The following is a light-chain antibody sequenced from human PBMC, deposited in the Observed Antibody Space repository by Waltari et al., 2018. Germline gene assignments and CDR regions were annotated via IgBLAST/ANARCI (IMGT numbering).Light chain of an antibody. CDR2: EVS. Sequence: QAALTQPRSVSGSPGQSVTISCTGTSSDIGGYNYVSWYQQHPGTAPKLMIYEVSKRPSGVSDCFFGSKSGNTASLTISGLQAEDEADYFCSSYAGSNTLLFGGGTRLTVL. CDR3: SSYAGSNTLL. V-gene: IGLV2-11*01. J-gene: IGLJ2*01. CDR1: SSDIGGYNY.